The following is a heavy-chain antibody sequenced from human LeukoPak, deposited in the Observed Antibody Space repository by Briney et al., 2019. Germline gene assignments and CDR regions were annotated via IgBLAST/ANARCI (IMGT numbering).Heavy chain of an antibody. Sequence: PSETLSLTCAVYGGSVSGYSWSWIRQPPGKGLEWIGEINHSGSTNYNPSLKTRVTTSVDTSKNQFSLKLPSVTATDTAVYYCARANEERFLEWIGRTVADWFNPWGQGALVTVSS. V-gene: IGHV4-34*01. CDR2: INHSGST. CDR3: ARANEERFLEWIGRTVADWFNP. CDR1: GGSVSGYS. J-gene: IGHJ5*02. D-gene: IGHD3-3*01.